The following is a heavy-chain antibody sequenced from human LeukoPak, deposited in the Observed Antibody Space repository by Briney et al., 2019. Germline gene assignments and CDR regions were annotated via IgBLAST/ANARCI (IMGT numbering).Heavy chain of an antibody. CDR1: GFTFSSYA. CDR2: ISGSGGST. V-gene: IGHV3-23*01. D-gene: IGHD4-17*01. J-gene: IGHJ4*02. CDR3: AKDTSVDYGDYFDY. Sequence: QPGGSLRLSCAASGFTFSSYAMSWVRQAPGKGLEWVSAISGSGGSTYYADSVKGRFTISRGNSKNTMSLQMNSLRAEDTAVYYCAKDTSVDYGDYFDYWGQGTLVTVSS.